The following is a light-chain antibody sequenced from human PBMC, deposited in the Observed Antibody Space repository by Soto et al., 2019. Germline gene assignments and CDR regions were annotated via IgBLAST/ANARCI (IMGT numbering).Light chain of an antibody. V-gene: IGLV2-14*01. CDR3: NSYSSSTSLPYV. Sequence: QSVLAQPASVSGSPGQSITISCTGTSSDVGGYNYVSWYQQHPGKAPKLLIFEVSSRPSGVSNRFSGSKSGNTASLPISALQAEGEADYFCNSYSSSTSLPYVFGTGTKVTVL. CDR2: EVS. J-gene: IGLJ1*01. CDR1: SSDVGGYNY.